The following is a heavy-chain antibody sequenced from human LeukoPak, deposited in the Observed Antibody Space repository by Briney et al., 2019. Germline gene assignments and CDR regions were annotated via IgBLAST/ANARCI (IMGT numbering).Heavy chain of an antibody. CDR3: ARVYDSSGLMSYYYYYGMDV. CDR2: ISSSSSYI. J-gene: IGHJ6*02. CDR1: GFTFSSYS. D-gene: IGHD3-22*01. Sequence: PGGSLRLSCAASGFTFSSYSMNWVRQAPGKGLEWVSSISSSSSYIYYADSVKGRFTISRDNAKNSLYLQMNSLRAEDTAVYYCARVYDSSGLMSYYYYYGMDVWGQGTTVTVSS. V-gene: IGHV3-21*01.